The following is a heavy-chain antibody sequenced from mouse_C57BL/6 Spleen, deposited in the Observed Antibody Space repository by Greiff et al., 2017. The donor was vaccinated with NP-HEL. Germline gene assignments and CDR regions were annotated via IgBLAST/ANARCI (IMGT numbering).Heavy chain of an antibody. V-gene: IGHV1-80*01. Sequence: VQLQQSGAELVKPGASVKISCKASGYAFSSYWMNWVKQRPGQGLEWIGQIYPGDGDTNYNGKFKGKATLTADKSSSTAYMQLSSLTSEDSAVYFGARSYYGSSDSWYFDVWGTGTTVTVSS. CDR1: GYAFSSYW. D-gene: IGHD1-1*01. CDR3: ARSYYGSSDSWYFDV. J-gene: IGHJ1*03. CDR2: IYPGDGDT.